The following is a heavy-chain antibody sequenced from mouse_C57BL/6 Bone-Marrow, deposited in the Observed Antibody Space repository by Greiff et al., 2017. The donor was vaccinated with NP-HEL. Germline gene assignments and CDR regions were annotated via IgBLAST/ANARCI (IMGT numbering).Heavy chain of an antibody. CDR2: IYPGGGDT. J-gene: IGHJ2*01. CDR1: GYAFSSYW. D-gene: IGHD1-1*01. V-gene: IGHV1-80*01. CDR3: ARWDTTVVNFDY. Sequence: VQLQQSGAELVKPGASVKISCKASGYAFSSYWMNWVRQRPGKGLEWIGQIYPGGGDTNYNGRFKGKATLTADKSSTTAYMQLSSLTSEESAVYLCARWDTTVVNFDYWGQGTTLTVSS.